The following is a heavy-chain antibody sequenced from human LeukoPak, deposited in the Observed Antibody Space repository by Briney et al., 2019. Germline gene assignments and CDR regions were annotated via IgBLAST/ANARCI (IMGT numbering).Heavy chain of an antibody. D-gene: IGHD7-27*01. CDR1: AFSFSDYS. CDR2: IYTSSSTM. Sequence: RGSLRLSCAASAFSFSDYSMNWGRQGPRQGQEWISYIYTSSSTMYYADSVMGRFTISRDNAKESLYLQRHSLRDEDTAVYYCAREDDSWGQKNLDLWGHGTMVTVSS. CDR3: AREDDSWGQKNLDL. V-gene: IGHV3-48*02. J-gene: IGHJ3*01.